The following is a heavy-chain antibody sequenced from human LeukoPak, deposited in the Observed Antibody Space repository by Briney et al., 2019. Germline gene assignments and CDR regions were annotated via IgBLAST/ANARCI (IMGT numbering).Heavy chain of an antibody. V-gene: IGHV1-24*01. CDR3: ATDTSPGYSSSWYYFDY. D-gene: IGHD6-13*01. CDR2: FDPEDGET. Sequence: GASVKVPCKVSGYTLTELSMHWVRQAPGEGLEWMGGFDPEDGETIYAQKFQGRVTMTEDTSTDTAYMELSSLRSEDTAVYYCATDTSPGYSSSWYYFDYWGQGTLVTVSS. CDR1: GYTLTELS. J-gene: IGHJ4*02.